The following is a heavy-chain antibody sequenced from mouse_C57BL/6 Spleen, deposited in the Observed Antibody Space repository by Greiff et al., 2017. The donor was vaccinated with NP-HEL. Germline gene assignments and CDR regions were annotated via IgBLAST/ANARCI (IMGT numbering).Heavy chain of an antibody. CDR1: GFTFSSYA. Sequence: EVKLQESGGGLVKPGGSLKLSCAASGFTFSSYAMSWVRQTPEKRLEWVATISDGGSYTYYPDNVKGRFTISRDNAKNNLYLQMSHLKSEDTAMYYCARGYYSNPAWFAYWGQGTLVTVSA. D-gene: IGHD2-5*01. V-gene: IGHV5-4*03. CDR2: ISDGGSYT. CDR3: ARGYYSNPAWFAY. J-gene: IGHJ3*01.